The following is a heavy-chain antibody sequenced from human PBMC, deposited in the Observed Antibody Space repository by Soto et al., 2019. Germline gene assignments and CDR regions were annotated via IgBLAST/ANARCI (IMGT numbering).Heavy chain of an antibody. CDR2: IYYSGST. CDR3: ARGCSSTSCYEGGMDV. V-gene: IGHV4-31*03. CDR1: GGSISSGGYY. D-gene: IGHD2-2*01. Sequence: SETLSLTCTVSGGSISSGGYYWSWIRQHPGKGLEWIGYIYYSGSTYYNPSLKSRVTISVDTSKNQFSLKLSSVTAADTAVYYCARGCSSTSCYEGGMDVWGQGTTVTVSS. J-gene: IGHJ6*02.